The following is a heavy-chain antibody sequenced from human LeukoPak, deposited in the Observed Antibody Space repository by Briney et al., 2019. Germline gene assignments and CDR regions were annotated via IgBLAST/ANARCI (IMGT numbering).Heavy chain of an antibody. CDR1: GGPISSYS. CDR2: IYYSGST. J-gene: IGHJ6*02. Sequence: SETLSLTCTVSGGPISSYSGSWIRQPPGKDLGWIGYIYYSGSTNYNPSLKSRVTISVDTSKNQFSLKLSSVTAADTAVYYCASGSPYYYGMDVWGQGTTVTVSS. CDR3: ASGSPYYYGMDV. V-gene: IGHV4-59*08. D-gene: IGHD1-26*01.